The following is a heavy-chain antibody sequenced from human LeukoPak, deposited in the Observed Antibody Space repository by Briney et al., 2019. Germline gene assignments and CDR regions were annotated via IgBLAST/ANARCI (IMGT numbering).Heavy chain of an antibody. D-gene: IGHD3-3*01. CDR3: AKDFTANYDFWSGYPH. V-gene: IGHV3-23*01. CDR2: ISGSGGST. Sequence: GGSLRLSCAASGFTFSNYAMSWVRQAPGKGLDWVSAISGSGGSTYYADSVKGRFTISRDNSKNTLYLQMNSLRAEDTAVYYCAKDFTANYDFWSGYPHWGQGTLVTVSS. J-gene: IGHJ4*02. CDR1: GFTFSNYA.